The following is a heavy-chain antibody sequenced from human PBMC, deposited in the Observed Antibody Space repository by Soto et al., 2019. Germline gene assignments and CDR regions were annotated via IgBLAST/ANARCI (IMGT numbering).Heavy chain of an antibody. V-gene: IGHV4-30-4*01. CDR1: GGSISSGDYY. J-gene: IGHJ6*02. CDR3: ARASRITMIVGGMAV. D-gene: IGHD3-22*01. Sequence: PSETLSLTCTVSGGSISSGDYYWSWIRQPPGKGLEWIGYIYYSGSTYYNPSLKSRVTISVDTSKNQFSLKLSSVTAADTAVYYCARASRITMIVGGMAVWGQGTTVTVSS. CDR2: IYYSGST.